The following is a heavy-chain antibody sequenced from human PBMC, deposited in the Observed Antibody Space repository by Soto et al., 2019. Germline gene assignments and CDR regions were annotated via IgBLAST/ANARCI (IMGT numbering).Heavy chain of an antibody. Sequence: SETLSLTCTVSGGSISSADYYWSWIRQPPGKGLEWIGYIDHTGSSYYNPSLKSRVTISADTSKNQFSLKVTSVTAADTAMYYCAAGFCSGGSCHWFDPWGQGTLVTVSS. D-gene: IGHD2-15*01. CDR3: AAGFCSGGSCHWFDP. J-gene: IGHJ5*02. V-gene: IGHV4-30-4*02. CDR2: IDHTGSS. CDR1: GGSISSADYY.